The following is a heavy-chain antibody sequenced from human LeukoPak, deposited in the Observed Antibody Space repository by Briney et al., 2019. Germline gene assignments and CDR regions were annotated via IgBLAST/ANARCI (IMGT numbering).Heavy chain of an antibody. D-gene: IGHD3-22*01. J-gene: IGHJ3*02. V-gene: IGHV3-48*03. CDR2: ISSSGSTI. CDR1: GFTFSSYE. Sequence: PGGSLRLSCAASGFTFSSYEMNWVRQAPGKGLEWVSYISSSGSTIYYADSVKGRFTISRDNAKNSLYLQVNSLRAEDTAVYYCATSPASFNYYDSSGSTPPAGAFDIWGQGTMVTVSS. CDR3: ATSPASFNYYDSSGSTPPAGAFDI.